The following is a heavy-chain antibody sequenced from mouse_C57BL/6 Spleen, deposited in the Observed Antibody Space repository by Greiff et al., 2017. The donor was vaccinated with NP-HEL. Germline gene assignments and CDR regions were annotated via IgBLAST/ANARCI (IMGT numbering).Heavy chain of an antibody. CDR2: IWSGGST. CDR1: GFSLTSYG. CDR3: AKINDAMDY. J-gene: IGHJ4*01. Sequence: QVQLQQSGPGLVQPSQSLSITCTVSGFSLTSYGVHWVRQSPGKGLEWLGVIWSGGSTDCNAAFMSRLSITTDNSKSQVFLKSNSLQADDTAIYYGAKINDAMDYWGQGTSVTVSA. V-gene: IGHV2-5*01.